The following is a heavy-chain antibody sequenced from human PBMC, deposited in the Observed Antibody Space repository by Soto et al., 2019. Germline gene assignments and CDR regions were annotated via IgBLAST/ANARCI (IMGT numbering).Heavy chain of an antibody. CDR3: ARGGLIAVDGKFKWYGMDV. CDR2: MNPNSGNT. J-gene: IGHJ6*02. V-gene: IGHV1-8*01. Sequence: ASVKVSCKASGYTFTSYDINWVRQATGQGLEWMGWMNPNSGNTGHAQKFQGRVTMTRNTSISTAHMELSSLRSEDTAVYYCARGGLIAVDGKFKWYGMDVWGQGTTVTVSS. D-gene: IGHD6-19*01. CDR1: GYTFTSYD.